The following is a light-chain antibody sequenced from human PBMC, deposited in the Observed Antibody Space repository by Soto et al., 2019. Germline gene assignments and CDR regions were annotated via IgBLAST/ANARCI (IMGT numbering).Light chain of an antibody. J-gene: IGKJ3*01. Sequence: DIQMTQSPSTLSASLGDRVTITCRASQDIHRWLAWYQQKPGQAPKLLIYDASNLQSGVPSRFSGSGSGTDFTLTISSLQSEDFATYYCQQYNNYPPTFGPGTKVDVK. V-gene: IGKV1-5*01. CDR2: DAS. CDR3: QQYNNYPPT. CDR1: QDIHRW.